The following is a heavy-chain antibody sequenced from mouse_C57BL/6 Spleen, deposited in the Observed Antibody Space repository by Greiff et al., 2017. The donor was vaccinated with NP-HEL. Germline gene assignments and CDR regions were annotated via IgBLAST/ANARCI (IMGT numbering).Heavy chain of an antibody. CDR1: GYTFTDYN. CDR3: ARDGNYLAWFAY. CDR2: INPNNGGT. V-gene: IGHV1-22*01. Sequence: EVQRVESGPELVKPGASVKMSCKASGYTFTDYNMHWVKQSHGKSLEWIGYINPNNGGTSYNQKFKGKATLTVNKSSSTAYMELRSLTSEDSAVYYCARDGNYLAWFAYWGQGTLVTVSA. J-gene: IGHJ3*01. D-gene: IGHD2-1*01.